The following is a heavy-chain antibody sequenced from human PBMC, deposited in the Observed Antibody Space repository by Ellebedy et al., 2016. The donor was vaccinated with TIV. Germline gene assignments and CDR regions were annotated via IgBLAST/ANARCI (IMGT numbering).Heavy chain of an antibody. J-gene: IGHJ4*02. CDR3: AGSHDYGGHSLDY. CDR2: ISFDGTTK. CDR1: GFIFSSNG. V-gene: IGHV3-30*03. D-gene: IGHD4-23*01. Sequence: GESLKISCAASGFIFSSNGMHWVRQAPGKGLEWVAVISFDGTTKHYVDSVKGRFTISRDKSKNTLFLQMNSLSAEDTAVYYCAGSHDYGGHSLDYWGQGTLVSVSS.